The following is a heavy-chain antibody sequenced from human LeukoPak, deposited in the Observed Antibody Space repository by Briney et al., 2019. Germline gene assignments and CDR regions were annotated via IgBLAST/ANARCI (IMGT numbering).Heavy chain of an antibody. CDR2: IYSDGRT. Sequence: GGSLRLSCAASGFTFSNYGMNWVRQAPGKGLEWVSVIYSDGRTNYADSVKGRFTISRDKSKNTVYLQMNSLRAEDTAIYYCARDERLLSFLKWGQGTLVTVSS. D-gene: IGHD3-3*01. J-gene: IGHJ4*02. V-gene: IGHV3-53*01. CDR1: GFTFSNYG. CDR3: ARDERLLSFLK.